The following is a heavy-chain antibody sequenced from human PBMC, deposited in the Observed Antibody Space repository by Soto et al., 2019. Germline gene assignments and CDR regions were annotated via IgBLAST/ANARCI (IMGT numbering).Heavy chain of an antibody. CDR3: VSSSQGVCYD. D-gene: IGHD2-21*02. CDR2: MTYGGGTA. V-gene: IGHV4-39*01. Sequence: SETLSLTCSVSGGPISTSPYYWGWVRQSPGKGLEWIGSMTYGGGTAYYNPSLKSRVTISVDTAKNQFSLTLSSVTAADTAVYYCVSSSQGVCYDWGQGAGVTVA. J-gene: IGHJ4*02. CDR1: GGPISTSPYY.